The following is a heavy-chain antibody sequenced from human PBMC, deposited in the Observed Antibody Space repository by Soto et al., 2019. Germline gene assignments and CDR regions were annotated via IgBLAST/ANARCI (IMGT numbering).Heavy chain of an antibody. CDR3: ATSDFRDDSSGYTTDY. CDR1: GYSFTSYW. V-gene: IGHV5-51*01. Sequence: GESLKISCKGSGYSFTSYWIGWVRQMPGKGLEWMGIIYPGDSDTRYSPSFQGQVTISADKSISTAYLQWSSLKASDTAMYYCATSDFRDDSSGYTTDYWGQGTLVTVSS. J-gene: IGHJ4*02. CDR2: IYPGDSDT. D-gene: IGHD3-22*01.